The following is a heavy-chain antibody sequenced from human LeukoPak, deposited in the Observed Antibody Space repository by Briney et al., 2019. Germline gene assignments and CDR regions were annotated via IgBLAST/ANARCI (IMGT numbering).Heavy chain of an antibody. CDR3: ARHGGTAGVDY. Sequence: GESLKISCQGSGYSFTSYWIGWVRQMPGKGLGWMGIINPSDSDTRYSPSFQGQATISADKSMNTAYLQWSSLKASDTAIYYCARHGGTAGVDYWGQGSLVTVSS. D-gene: IGHD3-16*01. CDR2: INPSDSDT. CDR1: GYSFTSYW. V-gene: IGHV5-51*01. J-gene: IGHJ4*02.